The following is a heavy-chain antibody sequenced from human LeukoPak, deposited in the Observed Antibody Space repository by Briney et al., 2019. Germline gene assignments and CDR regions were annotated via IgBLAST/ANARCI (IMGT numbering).Heavy chain of an antibody. CDR2: IGTAGDT. CDR1: GFTFSSYD. Sequence: PGGSLRLSCAASGFTFSSYDMHWVRQATGKGLEWVSAIGTAGDTYYPGSVKGRFTISRENAKNSLYLQMNSLRAGDTAVYYCARGNSYYYGSGGLNYYGMDVWGQGTTVTVSS. D-gene: IGHD3-10*01. CDR3: ARGNSYYYGSGGLNYYGMDV. J-gene: IGHJ6*02. V-gene: IGHV3-13*04.